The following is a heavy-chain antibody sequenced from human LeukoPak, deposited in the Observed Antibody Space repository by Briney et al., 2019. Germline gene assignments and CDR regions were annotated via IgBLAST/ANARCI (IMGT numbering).Heavy chain of an antibody. CDR1: GGSISTYY. V-gene: IGHV4-59*01. CDR3: ARDMATAYFDS. CDR2: IYYSGST. J-gene: IGHJ4*02. D-gene: IGHD5-24*01. Sequence: SETLSLTCTVSGGSISTYYWSWIRQPPGKGLEWIGYIYYSGSTNYNPFLKSRVTISVDTSKNQFSLKLSSVTAADAAVYYCARDMATAYFDSWGQGTLVTVSS.